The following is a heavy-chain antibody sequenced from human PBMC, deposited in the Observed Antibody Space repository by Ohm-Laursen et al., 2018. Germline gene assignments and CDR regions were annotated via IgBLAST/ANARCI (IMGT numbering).Heavy chain of an antibody. CDR3: ARCESSGYFYLIDY. CDR1: GYSITSGNW. V-gene: IGHV4-28*01. CDR2: INYSGST. Sequence: SETLSLTCVVSGYSITSGNWWGWIRQAPGKGLEWVGNINYSGSTYYNPSLKSRVTMSVDTSQNQFSLKLSSVTAMDTAVYYCARCESSGYFYLIDYWGQGTLVTVSS. J-gene: IGHJ4*02. D-gene: IGHD3-22*01.